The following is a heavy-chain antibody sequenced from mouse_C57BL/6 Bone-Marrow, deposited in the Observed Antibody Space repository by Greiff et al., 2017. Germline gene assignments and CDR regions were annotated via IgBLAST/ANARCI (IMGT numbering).Heavy chain of an antibody. CDR2: ISSGGSYT. CDR1: VFTFSSYG. Sequence: EVKVVESGGDLVKPGGSLKLSCAASVFTFSSYGMSWVRQTPDKRLEWVATISSGGSYTYYPDSVKGRFTISRDNAKNTLYRQMSSLKSEDTAMYYCARRGYYGFAYWGQGTLVTVSA. J-gene: IGHJ3*01. CDR3: ARRGYYGFAY. V-gene: IGHV5-6*02. D-gene: IGHD2-3*01.